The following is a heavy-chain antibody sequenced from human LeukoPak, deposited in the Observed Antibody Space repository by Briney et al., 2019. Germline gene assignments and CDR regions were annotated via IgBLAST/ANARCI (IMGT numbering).Heavy chain of an antibody. D-gene: IGHD3-10*01. CDR1: GLTFSNYW. CDR2: IKQDGSEN. J-gene: IGHJ4*02. CDR3: ALYTYGYSFDY. Sequence: GGSLRLSCVVSGLTFSNYWMIWVRQAPGKGPEWVANIKQDGSENHYVDSVKGRFTISRDNAKNSLYLQMNSLRVEDTAVYYCALYTYGYSFDYWGQGALVIVSS. V-gene: IGHV3-7*03.